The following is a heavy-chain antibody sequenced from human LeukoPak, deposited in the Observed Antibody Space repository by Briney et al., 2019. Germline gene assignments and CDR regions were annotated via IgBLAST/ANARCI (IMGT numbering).Heavy chain of an antibody. J-gene: IGHJ4*02. CDR2: ISGSGGST. CDR3: ARDRGTMVRGALYYFDY. CDR1: GFTFSSYA. Sequence: PGGSLRLSCAASGFTFSSYAMSWVRQAPGKGLEWVSAISGSGGSTYYADSVKGRFTISRDNSKNTLYLQMNSLRAEDTAVYYCARDRGTMVRGALYYFDYWGQGTLVTVSS. D-gene: IGHD3-10*01. V-gene: IGHV3-23*01.